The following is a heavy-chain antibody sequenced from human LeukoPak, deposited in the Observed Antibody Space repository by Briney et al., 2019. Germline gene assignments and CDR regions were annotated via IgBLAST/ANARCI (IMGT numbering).Heavy chain of an antibody. CDR1: GFTFSSYA. D-gene: IGHD6-25*01. CDR2: ISSSSRTI. V-gene: IGHV3-48*01. Sequence: GGSLRLSCAASGFTFSSYAMSWVRQAPGKGLEGVSYISSSSRTIHYADSVKGRFTISRDNAKNSLYLQMNSLRAEDTAVYYCARRGYSSGWNRFDYWGQGTLVTVSS. CDR3: ARRGYSSGWNRFDY. J-gene: IGHJ4*02.